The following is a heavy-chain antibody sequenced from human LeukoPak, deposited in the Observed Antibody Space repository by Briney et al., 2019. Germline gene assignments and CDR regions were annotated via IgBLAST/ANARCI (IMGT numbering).Heavy chain of an antibody. V-gene: IGHV4-34*01. CDR3: ASQGDSDGSGSYEGY. J-gene: IGHJ4*02. CDR1: GGSLSGYY. Sequence: SETLSLTCAVYGGSLSGYYWSWIRQPPGKGLEWIGEINHSGSTNYNPSLKSRVTISVDTSKNQFSLKLSSVTAADTAVYYCASQGDSDGSGSYEGYWGQGTLVTVSS. CDR2: INHSGST. D-gene: IGHD3-10*01.